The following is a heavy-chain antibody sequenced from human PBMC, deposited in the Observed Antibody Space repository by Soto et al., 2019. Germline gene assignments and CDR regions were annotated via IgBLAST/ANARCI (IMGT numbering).Heavy chain of an antibody. V-gene: IGHV1-24*01. Sequence: ASVKVSCKVSGYTLTELSMHWVRQAPGKGLEWMGGFDPEDGETIYAQKFQGRVTMTENTSTDTAYMELSSLRSEDTAVYYCATDHSGSYRSIDYWGQGTLVTVSS. J-gene: IGHJ4*02. CDR2: FDPEDGET. CDR3: ATDHSGSYRSIDY. D-gene: IGHD1-26*01. CDR1: GYTLTELS.